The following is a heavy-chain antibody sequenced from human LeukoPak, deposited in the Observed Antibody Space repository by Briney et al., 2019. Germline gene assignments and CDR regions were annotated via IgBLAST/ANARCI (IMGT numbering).Heavy chain of an antibody. D-gene: IGHD2-15*01. CDR3: VRDLGHSRHYFEY. CDR2: ISLDGSET. V-gene: IGHV3-7*01. Sequence: GGSLRLSCAASGFIFSSFFLNWVRLTPGGELEWVACISLDGSETSYMDSVRGRFTISRDNPEKSLYLQMNSLRAEDTAVYFCVRDLGHSRHYFEYWGQGALVTVSS. J-gene: IGHJ4*02. CDR1: GFIFSSFF.